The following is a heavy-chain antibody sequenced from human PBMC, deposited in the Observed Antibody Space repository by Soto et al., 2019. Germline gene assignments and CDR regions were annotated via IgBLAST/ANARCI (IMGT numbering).Heavy chain of an antibody. CDR1: GFSVSEKH. CDR2: IYSIYGRSRT. Sequence: EEQLVESGGGLVQLGGSLRLSCAAYGFSVSEKHMSWVRQAPGKGREWVSTIYSIYGRSRTCYADSVEGRFTISRDNSKNTLSRQVNTLRAEDTAVYYCARADRSAFEVWGQGAMVTVSS. V-gene: IGHV3-66*01. CDR3: ARADRSAFEV. J-gene: IGHJ3*01.